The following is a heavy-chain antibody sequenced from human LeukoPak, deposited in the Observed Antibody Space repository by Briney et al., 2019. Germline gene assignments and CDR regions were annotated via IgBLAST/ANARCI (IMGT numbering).Heavy chain of an antibody. V-gene: IGHV1-18*01. Sequence: ASVKVSCKASGYTFTSYGISWVRQAPGQGLEWMGWISAYNGNTNYAQKLQGRVTVTTDTSTSTAYMELRSLRSDDTAVYYCAREPWELPYFDYWGQGTLVTVSS. CDR1: GYTFTSYG. CDR2: ISAYNGNT. J-gene: IGHJ4*02. D-gene: IGHD1-26*01. CDR3: AREPWELPYFDY.